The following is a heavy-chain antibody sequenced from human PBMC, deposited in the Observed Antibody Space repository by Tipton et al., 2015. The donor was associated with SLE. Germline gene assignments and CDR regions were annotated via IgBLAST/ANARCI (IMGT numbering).Heavy chain of an antibody. J-gene: IGHJ5*02. CDR3: ARDRAMCTAYACYGERWFDP. V-gene: IGHV4-59*12. CDR2: VHKSGTT. Sequence: TLSLTCTVSGGSISSYYWTWIRQPPGKGLEWIGDVHKSGTTNYNPSPRSRVTISLGTSKNQFSLRLTSVTAADTALYYCARDRAMCTAYACYGERWFDPWGQGALVTVSS. CDR1: GGSISSYY. D-gene: IGHD2-2*01.